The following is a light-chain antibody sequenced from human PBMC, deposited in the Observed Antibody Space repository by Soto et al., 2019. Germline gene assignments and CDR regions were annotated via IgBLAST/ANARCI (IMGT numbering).Light chain of an antibody. CDR3: LQDSNYPRA. Sequence: AIQMTQSPSSLSASVGDRVTITFRASQDIRNDLGWYQQKPGKAPKLLIYTASTLQSGVPSSFSGSGSGADFTLTISSLQPEDFATYYCLQDSNYPRAFGQGTKVESK. V-gene: IGKV1-6*01. J-gene: IGKJ1*01. CDR2: TAS. CDR1: QDIRND.